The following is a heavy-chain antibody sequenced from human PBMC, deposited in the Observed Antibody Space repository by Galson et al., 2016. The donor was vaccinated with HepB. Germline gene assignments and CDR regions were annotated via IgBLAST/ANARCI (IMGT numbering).Heavy chain of an antibody. V-gene: IGHV1-69*04. CDR3: ARDDDRGDYSGGS. CDR2: IIPMLGIL. CDR1: GGTFRGYA. Sequence: SVKVSCKASGGTFRGYAISWVRQAPGQGLEWMGRIIPMLGILNYGQKFQGRVTITADRSTNTAFMDLSSLRSDDTAVYYCARDDDRGDYSGGSWGQGTLVTVSS. D-gene: IGHD4-11*01. J-gene: IGHJ5*02.